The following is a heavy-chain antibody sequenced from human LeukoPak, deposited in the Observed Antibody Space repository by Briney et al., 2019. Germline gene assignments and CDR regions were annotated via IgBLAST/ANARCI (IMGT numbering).Heavy chain of an antibody. CDR2: INHSGST. Sequence: SETLSLTCAVYGGSFSGYYWSWIRQPPGKGLEWIGEINHSGSTNYNPSLKSRVTIPVDTSKNQFSLKLSSVTAAHTAVYSCARIGYGAYSDYWRQGTLVTVSS. D-gene: IGHD4-17*01. CDR1: GGSFSGYY. J-gene: IGHJ4*02. V-gene: IGHV4-34*01. CDR3: ARIGYGAYSDY.